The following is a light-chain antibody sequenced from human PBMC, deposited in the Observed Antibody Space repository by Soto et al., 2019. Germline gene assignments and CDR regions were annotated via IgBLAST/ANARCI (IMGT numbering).Light chain of an antibody. J-gene: IGKJ5*01. Sequence: EIVLTQSPPTLSLSPGESAALSCRVSQTISTYLAWYQQKPGQAPRLLIYDASTRATGIPARFSGSGSGTDFTLTISYLEPEDFAVYYCLQRSEWPITFGQGTRLEI. CDR3: LQRSEWPIT. V-gene: IGKV3-11*01. CDR1: QTISTY. CDR2: DAS.